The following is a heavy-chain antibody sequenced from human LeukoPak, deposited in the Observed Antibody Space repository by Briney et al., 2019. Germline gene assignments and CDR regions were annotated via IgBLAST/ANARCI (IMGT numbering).Heavy chain of an antibody. CDR2: INHTGST. CDR3: ASSVVVPSAADY. D-gene: IGHD2-2*01. J-gene: IGHJ4*02. CDR1: GASFSNYY. V-gene: IGHV4-34*01. Sequence: SETLSLTCVVYGASFSNYYWSWIRQPPGKGLEWIGEINHTGSTNYNPSLKGRVTISVDMSKNQFSLKVTSMTAADTAVYYCASSVVVPSAADYWGQGTLVTVSS.